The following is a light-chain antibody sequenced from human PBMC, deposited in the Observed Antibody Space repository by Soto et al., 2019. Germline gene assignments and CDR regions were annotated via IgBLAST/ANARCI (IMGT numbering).Light chain of an antibody. CDR1: QSVSSY. CDR2: DAS. CDR3: QQRRT. J-gene: IGKJ1*01. V-gene: IGKV3-11*01. Sequence: EIVLTQSPATLSLSPGERATLSCRASQSVSSYLAWYQQKPGQAPRLLSYDASNRATGIPARFSGSGSGTDFTLTISSLEPEAVAVYYCQQRRTFGQGTQVEIK.